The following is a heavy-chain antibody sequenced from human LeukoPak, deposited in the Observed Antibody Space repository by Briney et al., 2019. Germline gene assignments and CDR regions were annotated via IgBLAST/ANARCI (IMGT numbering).Heavy chain of an antibody. CDR1: GGSISSSSYY. Sequence: SETLSLTCTVSGGSISSSSYYWGWIRQPPGKGLEWIGSIYYSGSTYYNPSLKSRVTISVDTSKNQFSLKLSSVTAADTAVYYCARGRSGRQDYWGQGTLVTVSS. J-gene: IGHJ4*02. CDR3: ARGRSGRQDY. V-gene: IGHV4-39*01. D-gene: IGHD3-10*01. CDR2: IYYSGST.